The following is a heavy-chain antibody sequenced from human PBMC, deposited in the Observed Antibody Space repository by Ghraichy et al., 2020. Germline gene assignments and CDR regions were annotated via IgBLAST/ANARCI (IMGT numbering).Heavy chain of an antibody. J-gene: IGHJ4*02. D-gene: IGHD6-19*01. CDR1: GFTFSSYA. Sequence: GESLNISCAASGFTFSSYAMSWVRQAPGKGLEWVSAISGSGGSTYYADSVKGRFTISRDNSKNTLYLQMNSLRAEDTAVYYCAKDRSEQWLVRGLHYWGQGTLVTVSS. CDR3: AKDRSEQWLVRGLHY. CDR2: ISGSGGST. V-gene: IGHV3-23*01.